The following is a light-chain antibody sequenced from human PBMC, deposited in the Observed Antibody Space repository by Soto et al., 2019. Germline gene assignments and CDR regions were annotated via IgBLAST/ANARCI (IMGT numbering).Light chain of an antibody. J-gene: IGLJ3*02. CDR1: SYNIGGNY. CDR2: GNN. Sequence: QSVLTQPPSVSAAPGQTVTISCSGSSYNIGGNYVSWYVQLPGTAPKFLTYGNNKRPSGIPDRFSGSKSGTSATLGITGLQTEDEADYYCATWDSSLGSVVFGGGTKLTVL. CDR3: ATWDSSLGSVV. V-gene: IGLV1-51*01.